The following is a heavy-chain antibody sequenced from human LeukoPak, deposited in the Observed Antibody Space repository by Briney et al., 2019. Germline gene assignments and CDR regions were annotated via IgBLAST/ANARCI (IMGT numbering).Heavy chain of an antibody. Sequence: SETLSLTCTVSGYSISSGYYWGWIRQPPGKGLEWIGSIYHSGSTYYNPSLKSRVTISVDTSKNQFSLKLSSVTAADTAVYYCARDSGALWGAYWRFDPWGQGTLVTVSS. V-gene: IGHV4-38-2*02. CDR2: IYHSGST. CDR1: GYSISSGYY. D-gene: IGHD3-16*01. CDR3: ARDSGALWGAYWRFDP. J-gene: IGHJ5*02.